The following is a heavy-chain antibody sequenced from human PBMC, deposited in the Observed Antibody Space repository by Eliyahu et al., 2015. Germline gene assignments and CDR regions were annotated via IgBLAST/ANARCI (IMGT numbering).Heavy chain of an antibody. CDR1: GFTFRGYA. CDR3: AKHWGGHDC. Sequence: EEQLLESGGGLVQPGGSLRLSCAASGFTFRGYAMTWVRQAPGKGLEWVSAISGSGDSSYYADSVKGRFTISRDNSKNTLHLQMNSLRVEDTAVYYCAKHWGGHDCWGQGTLVTVSS. J-gene: IGHJ4*02. D-gene: IGHD3-16*01. V-gene: IGHV3-23*01. CDR2: ISGSGDSS.